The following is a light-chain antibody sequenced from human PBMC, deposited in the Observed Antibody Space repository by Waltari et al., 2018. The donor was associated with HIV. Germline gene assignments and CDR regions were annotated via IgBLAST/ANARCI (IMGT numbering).Light chain of an antibody. Sequence: EIVLTQSPGTLSLSPGERATLSCRASQTVSNNYLAWYQQKPGQAPRLLIYGASTRATGIPDRFSGSGSGTNFTLTINRLEPEDFAVYYCQQYSSSLYTFGQGTKLEIK. J-gene: IGKJ2*01. V-gene: IGKV3-20*01. CDR2: GAS. CDR3: QQYSSSLYT. CDR1: QTVSNNY.